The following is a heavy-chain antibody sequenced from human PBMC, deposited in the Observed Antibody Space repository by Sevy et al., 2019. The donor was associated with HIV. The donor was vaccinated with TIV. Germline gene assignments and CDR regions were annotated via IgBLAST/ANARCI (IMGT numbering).Heavy chain of an antibody. J-gene: IGHJ6*02. Sequence: GGSLRLSCAASGFTFSSYGMHWVRQAPGKGLEWVAVISYDGSNKYYADSVKGRFTISRDNSKNTLYLQRNSLRAEDTAVYYCAKDRLAAVAVGPFVRMDVWGQGTTVTVSS. D-gene: IGHD6-19*01. CDR1: GFTFSSYG. CDR3: AKDRLAAVAVGPFVRMDV. V-gene: IGHV3-30*18. CDR2: ISYDGSNK.